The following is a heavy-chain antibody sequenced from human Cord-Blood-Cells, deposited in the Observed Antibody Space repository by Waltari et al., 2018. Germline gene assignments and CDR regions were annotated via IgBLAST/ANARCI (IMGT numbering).Heavy chain of an antibody. D-gene: IGHD6-6*01. CDR2: IYHSGSS. CDR1: GYSISSGYY. Sequence: QVQLQESGPGLVKPSETLSLTCTVSGYSISSGYYWGWIRQPPGKGLEWIGSIYHSGSSYYNPSLKSLVTISLDTSKNQFSLKRSSVTAADTAVYYCARDQAGGIEQLVDYWGQGTLVTVSS. CDR3: ARDQAGGIEQLVDY. J-gene: IGHJ4*02. V-gene: IGHV4-38-2*02.